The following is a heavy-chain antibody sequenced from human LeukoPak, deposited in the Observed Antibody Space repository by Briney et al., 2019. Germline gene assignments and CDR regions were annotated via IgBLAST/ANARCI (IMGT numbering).Heavy chain of an antibody. V-gene: IGHV4-4*07. CDR2: IYISGST. D-gene: IGHD4-17*01. Sequence: SETLSLTCTVSGGSISSYYWSWIRQPAGKGLGWIGRIYISGSTNYNPSLKSRVTMSVDTSKSQFSPKLTSVTAADTAVYYCARETSTVTHRIFDYWGQGTLVTVSS. CDR3: ARETSTVTHRIFDY. J-gene: IGHJ4*02. CDR1: GGSISSYY.